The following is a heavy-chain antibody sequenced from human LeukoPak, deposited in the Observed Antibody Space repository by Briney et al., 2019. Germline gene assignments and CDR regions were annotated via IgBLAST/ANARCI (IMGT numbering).Heavy chain of an antibody. D-gene: IGHD1-1*01. CDR3: ARLEDLRAYGMDV. V-gene: IGHV5-51*01. CDR1: GYRFTSYW. CDR2: IYPGDSDT. Sequence: GESLKISCKGSGYRFTSYWIGWVRQMPGKGLEWMGTIYPGDSDTRYSPSFQGQVTISADKSINTAYLQWSSLKASDTAMYYCARLEDLRAYGMDVWGQGTTVTVSS. J-gene: IGHJ6*02.